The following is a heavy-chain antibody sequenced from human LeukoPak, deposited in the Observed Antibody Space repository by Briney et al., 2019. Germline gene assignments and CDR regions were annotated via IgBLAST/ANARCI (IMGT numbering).Heavy chain of an antibody. Sequence: PGGSLRLSCAASGFTFSSYAMHWVRQAPGKGLEWVAVISYDGSSKYYADSVKGRFTISRDNSKNTLYLQMNSLRAEDTAVYYCARAASRWLQLVYWGQGTLVTVSS. CDR2: ISYDGSSK. V-gene: IGHV3-30-3*01. CDR3: ARAASRWLQLVY. CDR1: GFTFSSYA. D-gene: IGHD5-24*01. J-gene: IGHJ4*02.